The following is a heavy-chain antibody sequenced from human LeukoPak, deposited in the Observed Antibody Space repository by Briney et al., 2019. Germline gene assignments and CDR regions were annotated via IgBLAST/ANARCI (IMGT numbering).Heavy chain of an antibody. CDR1: GYTFTTYG. CDR2: ISAYNGNT. CDR3: VRENDSTGYPFGY. J-gene: IGHJ4*02. D-gene: IGHD3-22*01. Sequence: GASVKVSCKASGYTFTTYGISWVRQAPGQRLEWMGWISAYNGNTNYAQKLQGRVTMTRDTSTSTAYMELRSLRSDDTAVYYCVRENDSTGYPFGYWGQGTLVTVSS. V-gene: IGHV1-18*01.